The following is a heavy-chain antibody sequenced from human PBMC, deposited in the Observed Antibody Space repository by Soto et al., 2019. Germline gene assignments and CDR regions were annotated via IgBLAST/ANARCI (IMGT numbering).Heavy chain of an antibody. CDR2: INSDGSST. CDR1: GFTFSSYW. V-gene: IGHV3-74*01. J-gene: IGHJ3*02. Sequence: EVQLVESGGGLVQPGGSLRLSCAASGFTFSSYWMHWVRQAPGKGLVWVSRINSDGSSTSYAESVKGRFTISRDNAKKTLYLQMNSLRAEDTAVYYCAREKDRDGYNWDAFDIWGQGTMVTVSS. CDR3: AREKDRDGYNWDAFDI. D-gene: IGHD5-12*01.